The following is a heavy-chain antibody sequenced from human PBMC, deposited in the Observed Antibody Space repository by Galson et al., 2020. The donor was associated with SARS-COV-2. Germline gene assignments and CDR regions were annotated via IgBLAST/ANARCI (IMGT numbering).Heavy chain of an antibody. CDR2: IYYSGST. J-gene: IGHJ3*02. CDR1: GGSISSGGYS. CDR3: ARSPRGVRGVTTLTQGGRGDQYAFDI. D-gene: IGHD3-10*01. Sequence: SETLSLTCAVSGGSISSGGYSWSWIRQPPGKGLEWIGYIYYSGSTYYNPSLKSRVTISVDTSKNQFSLKLSSVTAADTAVYYCARSPRGVRGVTTLTQGGRGDQYAFDIWGQGTMVTVSS. V-gene: IGHV4-30-4*07.